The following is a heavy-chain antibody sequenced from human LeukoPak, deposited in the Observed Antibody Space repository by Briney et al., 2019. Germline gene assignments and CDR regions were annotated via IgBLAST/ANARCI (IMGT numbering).Heavy chain of an antibody. J-gene: IGHJ6*03. D-gene: IGHD6-6*01. V-gene: IGHV4-39*01. CDR3: ASNIAARQRGYYYYMDV. CDR1: GGSISSSSYY. Sequence: PSETLSLTCTVSGGSISSSSYYWGWIRQPPGKGLEWLGSIYYSGSTYYNPSLKSRVTISVDTSKNQFSLKLSSVTAADTAVYYCASNIAARQRGYYYYMDVWGKGTTVTVSS. CDR2: IYYSGST.